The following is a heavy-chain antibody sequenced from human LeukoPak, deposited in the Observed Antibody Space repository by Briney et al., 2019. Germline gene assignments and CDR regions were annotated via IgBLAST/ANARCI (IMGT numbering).Heavy chain of an antibody. CDR3: ARDIYYDILTGSYHDY. D-gene: IGHD3-9*01. J-gene: IGHJ4*02. Sequence: GGSLRLSCAASGFTFSSYAMHWVRQAPGKGLEWVAVISYDGSNKYYADSVKGRFTISGDNSKNTLYPQMNSLRAEDTAVYYCARDIYYDILTGSYHDYWGQGTLVTVSS. CDR1: GFTFSSYA. V-gene: IGHV3-30*04. CDR2: ISYDGSNK.